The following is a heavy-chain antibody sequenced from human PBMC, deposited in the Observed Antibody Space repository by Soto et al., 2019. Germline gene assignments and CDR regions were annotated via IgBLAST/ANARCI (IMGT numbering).Heavy chain of an antibody. J-gene: IGHJ4*02. CDR2: INTDGSVA. CDR3: LRDMQLWRLDF. V-gene: IGHV3-74*03. Sequence: GGSLRLSCAASGLTFRSCSMHWVRQAPGKGLVWVSRINTDGSVAMYVDSVKGRFTISRDNAKNTLYLHMNSLRAEDTAVYYCLRDMQLWRLDFCGQGSLVTGSS. CDR1: GLTFRSCS. D-gene: IGHD2-15*01.